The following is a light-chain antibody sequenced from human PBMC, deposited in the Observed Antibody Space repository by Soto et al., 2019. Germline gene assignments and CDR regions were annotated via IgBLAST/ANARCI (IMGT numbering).Light chain of an antibody. V-gene: IGKV3-20*01. Sequence: IVLTQSPGTLSLSPGERATLSCRASENVATNYLAWYQQKPGQAPRLLIFDASNRAADIPDMFSGSGSGTDFTLIISRLEPEDFAVYHCQQYAISPWTFGQGTKLEVK. J-gene: IGKJ1*01. CDR3: QQYAISPWT. CDR1: ENVATNY. CDR2: DAS.